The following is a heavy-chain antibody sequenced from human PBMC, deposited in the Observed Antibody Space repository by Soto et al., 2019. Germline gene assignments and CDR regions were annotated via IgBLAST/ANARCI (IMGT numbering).Heavy chain of an antibody. D-gene: IGHD3-22*01. Sequence: ASVKVSCKASGYTFTGYYMHWVRQAPGQGLEWMGWINPNSGGTNYAQKFQGRVTMTTDTPTNTAYMELRSLRSDDTAVYYCARDREYYYDSSGNYYYNYGLDVWGQGTTVTVSS. J-gene: IGHJ6*02. CDR2: INPNSGGT. CDR1: GYTFTGYY. CDR3: ARDREYYYDSSGNYYYNYGLDV. V-gene: IGHV1-2*02.